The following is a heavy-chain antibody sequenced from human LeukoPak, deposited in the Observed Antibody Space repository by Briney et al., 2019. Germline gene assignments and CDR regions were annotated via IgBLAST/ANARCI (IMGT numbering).Heavy chain of an antibody. D-gene: IGHD1-26*01. CDR1: GYTFTSYY. CDR3: ARVLMGARGLGYDY. V-gene: IGHV1-46*01. CDR2: INPSGGST. J-gene: IGHJ4*02. Sequence: ASVKVSCKASGYTFTSYYMHWVRQAPGQGLEWMGIINPSGGSTSYAQKLQGRVTMTTDTSTSTAYMELRSLRSDDTAVYYCARVLMGARGLGYDYWGQGTLVTVSS.